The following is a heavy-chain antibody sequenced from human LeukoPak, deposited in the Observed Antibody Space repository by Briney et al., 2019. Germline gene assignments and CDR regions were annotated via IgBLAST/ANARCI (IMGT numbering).Heavy chain of an antibody. D-gene: IGHD4-17*01. CDR1: GGSFSGYY. Sequence: SETLSLTCAVYGGSFSGYYWSWIRQPPGKGLEWIGEINHSGSTNYNPSLKSRVTISVDTSKNQFSLKLSSVTAADTAVYYCASLSFAAYGDYAYYYYGMDVWGQGTTVTVSS. V-gene: IGHV4-34*01. CDR3: ASLSFAAYGDYAYYYYGMDV. CDR2: INHSGST. J-gene: IGHJ6*02.